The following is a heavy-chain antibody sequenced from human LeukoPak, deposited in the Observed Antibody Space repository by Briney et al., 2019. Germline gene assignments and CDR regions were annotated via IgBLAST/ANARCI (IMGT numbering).Heavy chain of an antibody. Sequence: PGRSLRLSCAASGFTFSSYGMHWVRQAPGKGLEWVAVIWYDGSNKYYADSVKGRFTISRDNSKNTLYLQMNSLRAEDTAVYYCARAHYSLANSFDYWGQGTLVTVSS. V-gene: IGHV3-33*01. CDR2: IWYDGSNK. J-gene: IGHJ4*02. CDR3: ARAHYSLANSFDY. CDR1: GFTFSSYG. D-gene: IGHD1-26*01.